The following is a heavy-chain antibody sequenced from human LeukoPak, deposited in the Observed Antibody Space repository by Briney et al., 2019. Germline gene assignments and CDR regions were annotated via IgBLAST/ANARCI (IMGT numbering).Heavy chain of an antibody. D-gene: IGHD2-2*01. CDR2: INHSGST. CDR3: GSQLGYCSSTSCLDY. V-gene: IGHV4-34*01. Sequence: PSETLSLTCAVYGGSFSGYYWSWIRQAPGKGLEWIGEINHSGSTNYNPSLKSRVTISVDTSKNQFSLKLSSVTAADTAVYYCGSQLGYCSSTSCLDYWGQGTLVTVSS. J-gene: IGHJ4*02. CDR1: GGSFSGYY.